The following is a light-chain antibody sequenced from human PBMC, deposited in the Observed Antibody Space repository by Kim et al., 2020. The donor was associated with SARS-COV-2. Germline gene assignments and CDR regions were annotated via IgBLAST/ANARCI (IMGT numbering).Light chain of an antibody. Sequence: PGERATLSCRASQSVSTYVAGYHQKPGGAPRLLIYDASYRAAGIPDRFSGSGSGTDFSLTISSIESEDFAVYYCQQRSNWPPALTFGGGTKVDIK. CDR3: QQRSNWPPALT. CDR2: DAS. CDR1: QSVSTY. J-gene: IGKJ4*01. V-gene: IGKV3-11*01.